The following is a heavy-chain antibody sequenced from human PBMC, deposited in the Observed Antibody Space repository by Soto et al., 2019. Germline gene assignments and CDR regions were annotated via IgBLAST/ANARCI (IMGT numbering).Heavy chain of an antibody. V-gene: IGHV3-13*01. J-gene: IGHJ4*02. CDR3: ARGSSWYSHIDY. Sequence: GGSLRLSCAASGFTFSSYDMHWVRQATGKGLEWVSAIGTAGDTYYPGSVKGRFTISRENAKNSLYLQMNSLRAGDTAVYYCARGSSWYSHIDYWGQGTLVTVSS. CDR1: GFTFSSYD. D-gene: IGHD6-13*01. CDR2: IGTAGDT.